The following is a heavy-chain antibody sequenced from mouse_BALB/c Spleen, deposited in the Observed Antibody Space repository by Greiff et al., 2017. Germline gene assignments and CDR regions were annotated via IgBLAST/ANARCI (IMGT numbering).Heavy chain of an antibody. CDR2: ISSGGST. Sequence: EVQLVESGGGLVKPGGSLKLSCAASGFTFSSYAMSWVRQTPEKRLEWVASISSGGSTYYPDSVKGRFTISRDNAKNNLYLQMSSLKSEDTAMYYCARDEYGSSPWYFDVWGAGTTVTVSS. CDR1: GFTFSSYA. D-gene: IGHD1-1*01. J-gene: IGHJ1*01. V-gene: IGHV5-6-5*01. CDR3: ARDEYGSSPWYFDV.